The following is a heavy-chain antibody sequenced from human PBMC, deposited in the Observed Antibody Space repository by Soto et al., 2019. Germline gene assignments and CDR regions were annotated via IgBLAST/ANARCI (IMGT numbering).Heavy chain of an antibody. CDR2: ISDYGRI. Sequence: GGSLRLSCAASGFTFGNYWMHWVRQAPGKGLVWVSRISDYGRINYADSVKDRFIISRDDAKSELYLQLNDLGAEDTAMYYCARGGLEPFDHWGQGALVTVSS. CDR1: GFTFGNYW. D-gene: IGHD1-1*01. J-gene: IGHJ4*02. CDR3: ARGGLEPFDH. V-gene: IGHV3-74*01.